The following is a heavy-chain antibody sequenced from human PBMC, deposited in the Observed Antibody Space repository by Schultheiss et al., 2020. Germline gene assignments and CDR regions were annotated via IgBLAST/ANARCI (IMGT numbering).Heavy chain of an antibody. CDR2: IYPGDSDT. V-gene: IGHV5-51*01. CDR1: GYSFTSYW. J-gene: IGHJ4*02. CDR3: ASRYSSGWYYFDY. Sequence: GGSLRLSCKGSGYSFTSYWIGWVRQMPGKGLEWMGIIYPGDSDTRYGPSFQGQVTISADKSISTAYLQWSSLKASDTAMYYCASRYSSGWYYFDYWGQGTLVTVSS. D-gene: IGHD6-19*01.